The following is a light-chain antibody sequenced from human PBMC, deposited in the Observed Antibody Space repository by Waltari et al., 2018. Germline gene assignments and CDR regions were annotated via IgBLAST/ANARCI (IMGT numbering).Light chain of an antibody. Sequence: DIQMTQSPSSLSASVGDRVTITCQASQDISIYLNWYQQKPGKAPKLLIYDASNLETGVPSRFSVSRSGTDFTFTISSLQPEDIATYYCQQYDNLPPFTFGGGTKVEIK. CDR3: QQYDNLPPFT. CDR2: DAS. V-gene: IGKV1-33*01. CDR1: QDISIY. J-gene: IGKJ4*01.